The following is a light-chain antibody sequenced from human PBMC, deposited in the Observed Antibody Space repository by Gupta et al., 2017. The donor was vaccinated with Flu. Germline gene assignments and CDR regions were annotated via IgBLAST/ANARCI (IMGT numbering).Light chain of an antibody. V-gene: IGLV4-69*01. J-gene: IGLJ3*02. CDR2: VNSDGSH. Sequence: QLVLTQSPSASASLGASVKLTCTLSSGHSSYAIAWHQQQPEKGPRYLMKVNSDGSHNKGDGISDRFSGSSSGAERYLTISSLQSEDEADYYCQTWVTGIQVFGGGTKLTVL. CDR3: QTWVTGIQV. CDR1: SGHSSYA.